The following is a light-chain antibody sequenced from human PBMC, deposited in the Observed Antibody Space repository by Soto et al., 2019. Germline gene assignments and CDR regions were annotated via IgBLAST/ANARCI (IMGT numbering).Light chain of an antibody. CDR3: SSYAGSSNV. CDR2: EVN. CDR1: SSDVGGYNY. J-gene: IGLJ1*01. V-gene: IGLV2-8*01. Sequence: QSVLTQPPSASGSPGQSVAISCTGTSSDVGGYNYVSWYQQHPGKAPKLMIYEVNKRPSGVPDRFSGSKSGNTASLTVSGLQAEDEADSYCSSYAGSSNVLGPATKVNVL.